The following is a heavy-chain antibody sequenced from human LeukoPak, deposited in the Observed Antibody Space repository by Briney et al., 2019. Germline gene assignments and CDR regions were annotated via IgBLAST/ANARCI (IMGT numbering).Heavy chain of an antibody. CDR3: ARDPPGIAASVSGG. D-gene: IGHD6-13*01. CDR1: GFTVSNNY. Sequence: AGTSLRLSCKASGFTVSNNYMNWVRQAPGKGLEWVALIYSGGSTQYADSVKGRFTISRDNSRNTLYLQMSSLRVEDTAVYYCARDPPGIAASVSGGWGQGILVTVSS. J-gene: IGHJ4*02. V-gene: IGHV3-53*01. CDR2: IYSGGST.